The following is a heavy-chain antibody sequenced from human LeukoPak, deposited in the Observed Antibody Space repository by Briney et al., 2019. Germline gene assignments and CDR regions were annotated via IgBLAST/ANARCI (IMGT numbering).Heavy chain of an antibody. V-gene: IGHV3-7*04. J-gene: IGHJ4*02. Sequence: GGSLRLSCAASGFTFSSYRMSWVRQAPGKGLEWVANIKQDGSAKYYVDSVKGRFTISRDNAKNSLYLQMNSLRAEDTAVYYCARVMKDSSRITIFGVAPTGYWGQGTLVTVSS. CDR2: IKQDGSAK. D-gene: IGHD3-3*01. CDR3: ARVMKDSSRITIFGVAPTGY. CDR1: GFTFSSYR.